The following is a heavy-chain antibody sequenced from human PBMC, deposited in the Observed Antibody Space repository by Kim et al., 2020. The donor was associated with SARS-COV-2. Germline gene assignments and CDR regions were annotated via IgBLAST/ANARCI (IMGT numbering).Heavy chain of an antibody. V-gene: IGHV4-34*01. J-gene: IGHJ4*02. D-gene: IGHD5-12*01. CDR2: T. CDR3: ARSNGAAKMAT. Sequence: TNYNPSLKSRVTISVDTSTNQFSLKLSSVTAADTAVYYCARSNGAAKMATWGQGTLVTVSS.